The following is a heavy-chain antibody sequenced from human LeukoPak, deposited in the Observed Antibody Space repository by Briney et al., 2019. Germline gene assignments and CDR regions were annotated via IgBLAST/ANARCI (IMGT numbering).Heavy chain of an antibody. Sequence: GGSLRLSCAASGFTVSRNYMTWVRQAPGKGLEWVSVIYSGGNTYYADFVKGRFTISRDSSKNTLYLQINSLTAEDTAVYYCANLPRGDYWGLGTLVTVSS. CDR2: IYSGGNT. CDR1: GFTVSRNY. CDR3: ANLPRGDY. D-gene: IGHD3-10*01. V-gene: IGHV3-53*01. J-gene: IGHJ4*02.